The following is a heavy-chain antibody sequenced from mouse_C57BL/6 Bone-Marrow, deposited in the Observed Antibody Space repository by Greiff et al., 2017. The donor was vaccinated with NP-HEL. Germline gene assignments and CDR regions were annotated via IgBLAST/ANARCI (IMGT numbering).Heavy chain of an antibody. V-gene: IGHV1-54*01. CDR3: AREPELYSSGYVNAMDY. CDR1: GYAFTNYL. Sequence: VQLQQSGAELVRPGTSVKVSCKASGYAFTNYLIEWVKQRPGQGLEWIGVINPGSGGTNYTEKFKGKATLTADKSSSTAYMQLSSLTSEDSAVYFCAREPELYSSGYVNAMDYWGQGTSVTVSS. J-gene: IGHJ4*01. D-gene: IGHD3-2*02. CDR2: INPGSGGT.